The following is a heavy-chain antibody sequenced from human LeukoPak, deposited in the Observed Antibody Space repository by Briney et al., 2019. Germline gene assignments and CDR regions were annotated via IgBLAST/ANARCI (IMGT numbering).Heavy chain of an antibody. J-gene: IGHJ4*02. D-gene: IGHD3-9*01. Sequence: GGSLRLSRAASGFTFSDYYMSWIRQAPGKGLEWVSYISSSGSTIYCADSVKGRFTISRDNAKNSLYLQMNSLRAEYTAVYYCARTGYYDIWTGYYPEPLYYFDYWGQGTLVTVSS. V-gene: IGHV3-11*04. CDR2: ISSSGSTI. CDR1: GFTFSDYY. CDR3: ARTGYYDIWTGYYPEPLYYFDY.